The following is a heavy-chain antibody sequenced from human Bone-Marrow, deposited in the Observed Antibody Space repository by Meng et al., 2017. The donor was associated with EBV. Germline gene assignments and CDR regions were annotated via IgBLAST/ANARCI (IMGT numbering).Heavy chain of an antibody. V-gene: IGHV1-69*01. CDR3: ASESGRGFTPDY. Sequence: QVQLLQAGGEVKKSGASVKVSCRTSGGTFRSDAVSWVRQAPGQGLVWLGGLIPMSGAPYYAQNFQGRVTITADESTSTHYMELSNLRSEDTAMYYCASESGRGFTPDYWGQGTLVTVSS. CDR1: GGTFRSDA. D-gene: IGHD3-10*01. CDR2: LIPMSGAP. J-gene: IGHJ4*02.